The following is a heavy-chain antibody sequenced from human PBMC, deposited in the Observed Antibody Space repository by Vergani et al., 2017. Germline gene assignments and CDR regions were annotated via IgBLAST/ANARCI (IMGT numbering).Heavy chain of an antibody. V-gene: IGHV3-7*01. Sequence: EVHLEESGGGLVQPGGSLRLSCAASGFTFGDYYLAWIRLAPGKGLDWVASIKRDGTETFYVDSVKGRFTISRDNAKTTLYLQMNSLRDEDRGVYYCARISGGSAPYLHYWGEGTLVTVAS. CDR2: IKRDGTET. CDR3: ARISGGSAPYLHY. J-gene: IGHJ1*01. CDR1: GFTFGDYY. D-gene: IGHD2-15*01.